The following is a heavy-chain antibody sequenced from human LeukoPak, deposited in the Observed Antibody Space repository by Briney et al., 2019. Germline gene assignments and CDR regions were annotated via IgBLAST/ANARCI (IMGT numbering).Heavy chain of an antibody. D-gene: IGHD3-10*01. J-gene: IGHJ3*02. V-gene: IGHV3-74*01. CDR2: INADGSNT. CDR3: TREVLNAFYS. Sequence: GGSLRLSCAASGFIFSNHWMHWVRQAPGKGLMWVSRINADGSNTRYADSVKGRFTISRDNAKNTLYLQMNSLRAEDTAVYYCTREVLNAFYSWGQGTLVTVSS. CDR1: GFIFSNHW.